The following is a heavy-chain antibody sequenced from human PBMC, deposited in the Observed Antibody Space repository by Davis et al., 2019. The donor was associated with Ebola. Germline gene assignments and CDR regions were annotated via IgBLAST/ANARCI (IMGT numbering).Heavy chain of an antibody. J-gene: IGHJ5*02. V-gene: IGHV3-30*03. CDR1: GFTFSSYG. Sequence: GESLNTSCAASGFTFSSYGMHWVRQAPGKGLEWVAVISYDGSNKYYADSVKGRFTISRDNSKNTLYLQMNSLRAEDTAVYYCARGRLWFGELSWFDTWGQGTLVTVSS. D-gene: IGHD3-10*01. CDR3: ARGRLWFGELSWFDT. CDR2: ISYDGSNK.